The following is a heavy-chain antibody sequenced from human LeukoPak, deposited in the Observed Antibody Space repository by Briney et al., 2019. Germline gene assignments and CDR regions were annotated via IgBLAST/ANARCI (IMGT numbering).Heavy chain of an antibody. CDR1: GFTFSSYG. Sequence: PGGSLRLSRAASGFTFSSYGMHWVRQAPGKGLEWVAVIWYDGSNKYYADSVKGRFTISRDNSKNTLYLQMNSLRAEDTAVYYCARSSGYPYDAFDIWGQGTMVTVSS. CDR3: ARSSGYPYDAFDI. V-gene: IGHV3-33*01. D-gene: IGHD3-22*01. CDR2: IWYDGSNK. J-gene: IGHJ3*02.